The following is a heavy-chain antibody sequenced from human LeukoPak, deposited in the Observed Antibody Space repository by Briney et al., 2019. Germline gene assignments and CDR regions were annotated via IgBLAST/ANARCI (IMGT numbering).Heavy chain of an antibody. CDR3: ARGNGDYDRPYYYYYYMDV. D-gene: IGHD4-17*01. Sequence: GGSLRLSGAASGFTVSSNYMIWVRQAPGKGLEWVSVIYSGGSTYYADSVKGRFTISRDNSKNTLYLQMNSLRAEDTAVYYCARGNGDYDRPYYYYYYMDVWGKGTTVTVSS. V-gene: IGHV3-53*01. CDR1: GFTVSSNY. CDR2: IYSGGST. J-gene: IGHJ6*03.